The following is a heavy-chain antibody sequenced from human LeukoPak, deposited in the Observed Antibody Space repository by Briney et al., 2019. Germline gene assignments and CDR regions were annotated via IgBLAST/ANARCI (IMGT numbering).Heavy chain of an antibody. V-gene: IGHV3-33*01. Sequence: GRSLRLSCAASGFTFSSYGMHWVRQAPGKGLEWVAVIWYGGSNKYYADSVKGRFTISRDNSKNTLYLQMNSLRAEDTAVYYCARDLWGYSSGWYLGYWGQGTLVTVSS. CDR3: ARDLWGYSSGWYLGY. J-gene: IGHJ4*02. D-gene: IGHD6-19*01. CDR2: IWYGGSNK. CDR1: GFTFSSYG.